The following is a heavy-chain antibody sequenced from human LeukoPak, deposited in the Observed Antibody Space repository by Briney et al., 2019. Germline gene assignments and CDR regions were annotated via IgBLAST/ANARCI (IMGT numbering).Heavy chain of an antibody. D-gene: IGHD3-10*01. J-gene: IGHJ3*02. CDR3: ARQGEIYYYGSGSYSYDAFDI. V-gene: IGHV3-21*01. Sequence: GGSLRLSCAASGFTFSSYSMNWVRQAPGKGLEWVSFISSGSSYIYYADSVKGRFTISRDNAKNSLYLQMNSLRAEDTAVYYCARQGEIYYYGSGSYSYDAFDIWGQGTMVTVSS. CDR1: GFTFSSYS. CDR2: ISSGSSYI.